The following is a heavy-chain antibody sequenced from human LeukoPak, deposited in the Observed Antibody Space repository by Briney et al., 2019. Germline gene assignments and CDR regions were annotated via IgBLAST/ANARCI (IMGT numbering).Heavy chain of an antibody. J-gene: IGHJ4*02. Sequence: GGSLRLSCAASGLIFRSFAMSWVRQAPARGLEWLSSMKGTGETFYADSVRGRFTLSRDDSRNTVYLQLNNLRVEDTAVYYCARASWVSSADAVRWGQGTVVTVSS. V-gene: IGHV3-23*01. CDR1: GLIFRSFA. D-gene: IGHD3-16*01. CDR3: ARASWVSSADAVR. CDR2: MKGTGET.